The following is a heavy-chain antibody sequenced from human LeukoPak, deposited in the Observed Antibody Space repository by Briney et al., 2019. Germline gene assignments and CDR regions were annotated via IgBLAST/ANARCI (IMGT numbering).Heavy chain of an antibody. Sequence: GGSLRLSCVASEFTFSSYGMHWVRQAPGKGLEWVAFIRYDGSSKYYADYVKGRFTISRDNSKHTLYLQMNSLRAEDTAVYFCAKSGYNRFDYWGQGTRVTVSS. J-gene: IGHJ4*02. CDR3: AKSGYNRFDY. V-gene: IGHV3-30*02. D-gene: IGHD5-24*01. CDR2: IRYDGSSK. CDR1: EFTFSSYG.